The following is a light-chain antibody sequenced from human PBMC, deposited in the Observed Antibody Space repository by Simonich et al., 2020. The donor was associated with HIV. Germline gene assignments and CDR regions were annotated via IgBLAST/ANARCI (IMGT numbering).Light chain of an antibody. CDR3: QQSYSTPQT. Sequence: DIQMTQSPSSLSASVGDRVTITCRASQSISNYLNWFQQKPGKAPKLLIFAASSLQSGVPSRFSGSGSGTDFTLTISCLQPEDFATYFCQQSYSTPQTFGQGTKLEIK. J-gene: IGKJ2*01. V-gene: IGKV1-39*01. CDR1: QSISNY. CDR2: AAS.